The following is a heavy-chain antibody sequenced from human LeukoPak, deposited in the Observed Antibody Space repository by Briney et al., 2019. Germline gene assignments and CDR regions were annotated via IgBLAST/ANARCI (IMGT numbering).Heavy chain of an antibody. CDR3: AKDLHYGDYGGYYFDY. J-gene: IGHJ4*02. V-gene: IGHV3-23*01. CDR2: ISGSGGST. Sequence: GGSLRLSCAASGFTFSSYGMSWVRQAPGKGLEWVSAISGSGGSTYYADSVKGRFTISRDNSKNTLYLQMNSLRAEDTAVYYCAKDLHYGDYGGYYFDYWGQGTLVTVSS. D-gene: IGHD4-17*01. CDR1: GFTFSSYG.